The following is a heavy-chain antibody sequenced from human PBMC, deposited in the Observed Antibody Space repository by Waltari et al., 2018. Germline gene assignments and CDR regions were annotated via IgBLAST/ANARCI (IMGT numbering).Heavy chain of an antibody. CDR1: GVTFSSFW. J-gene: IGHJ4*02. CDR3: AKDSYSKGDY. D-gene: IGHD4-4*01. CDR2: INPDGSVK. V-gene: IGHV3-7*03. Sequence: EVQLVESGGGLVQPGGSLRPSCDASGVTFSSFWMSWVRQGPGKGLEWLANINPDGSVKNYVDSVKGRFTISRDSAKNSLYLQMNSLRAEDTAVYYCAKDSYSKGDYWGQGTLLTVSS.